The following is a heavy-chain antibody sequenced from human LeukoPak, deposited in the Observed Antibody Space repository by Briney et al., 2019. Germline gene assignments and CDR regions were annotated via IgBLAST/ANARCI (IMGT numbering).Heavy chain of an antibody. D-gene: IGHD2-2*01. CDR3: ARRSRSTEYYYALDV. CDR2: IYPGDSET. V-gene: IGHV5-51*01. J-gene: IGHJ6*02. CDR1: GYSFTNNW. Sequence: GESLKISCKGSGYSFTNNWIGWVRQMPGKGLEWMGIIYPGDSETIHSPSFQGQVTISVDKSITTAYLQWSSLKASDSAIYFCARRSRSTEYYYALDVWGQGTTVTVSS.